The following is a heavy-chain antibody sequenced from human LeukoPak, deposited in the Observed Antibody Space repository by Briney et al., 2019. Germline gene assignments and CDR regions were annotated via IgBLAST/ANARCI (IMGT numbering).Heavy chain of an antibody. J-gene: IGHJ4*02. CDR1: GSTFSSYA. CDR3: AKEKGYDSSGYFDY. D-gene: IGHD3-22*01. V-gene: IGHV3-23*01. CDR2: ISGSGGST. Sequence: PGGSLRLSCAASGSTFSSYAMSGVRQAPGKGLEWVSGISGSGGSTYYADSAKGRFTISRDNSKNTLYLQMNSLRAEDTAVYYCAKEKGYDSSGYFDYWGQGTLVTVSS.